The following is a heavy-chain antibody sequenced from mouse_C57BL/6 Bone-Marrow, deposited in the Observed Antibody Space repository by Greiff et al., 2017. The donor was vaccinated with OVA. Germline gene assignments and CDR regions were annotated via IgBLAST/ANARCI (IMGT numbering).Heavy chain of an antibody. CDR2: ISSGGSYT. V-gene: IGHV5-6*01. Sequence: EVQLVESGGDLVKPGGSLKLSCAASGFTFSSYGMSWVRQTPDKRLEWVATISSGGSYTYYPDSVKGRFTISRDNAKNTLYLQMSSLKSEDTAMYDCARGWWAYWGQGTLVTVSA. J-gene: IGHJ3*01. CDR1: GFTFSSYG. CDR3: ARGWWAY.